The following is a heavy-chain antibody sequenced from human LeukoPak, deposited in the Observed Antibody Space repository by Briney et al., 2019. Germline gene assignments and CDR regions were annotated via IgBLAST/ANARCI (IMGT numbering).Heavy chain of an antibody. CDR3: ARGLVPGFLDY. Sequence: GGSLRLSCTASGFTFSRYGMHWVRQAPGKGLEWVAVIWYDGSNKYYVDSVKGRVTVSRDNSKNTLYLQMNSLRAEDTAVYYCARGLVPGFLDYWGQGTPVTVSS. J-gene: IGHJ4*02. V-gene: IGHV3-33*01. CDR2: IWYDGSNK. D-gene: IGHD4-11*01. CDR1: GFTFSRYG.